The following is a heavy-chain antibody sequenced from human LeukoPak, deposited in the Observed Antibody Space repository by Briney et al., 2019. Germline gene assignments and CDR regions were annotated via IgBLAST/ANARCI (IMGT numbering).Heavy chain of an antibody. J-gene: IGHJ4*02. V-gene: IGHV3-66*02. CDR1: GFAVSANY. CDR2: LYSDGTT. CDR3: ARRGRSWLDY. D-gene: IGHD6-13*01. Sequence: PGGSLRLSCAASGFAVSANYMSWVRQAPGKGLEWVSILYSDGTTYYADSVKGRFTISRDNFRNTLSLQMNSLRAEDTALYYCARRGRSWLDYWGQGTLVTVSS.